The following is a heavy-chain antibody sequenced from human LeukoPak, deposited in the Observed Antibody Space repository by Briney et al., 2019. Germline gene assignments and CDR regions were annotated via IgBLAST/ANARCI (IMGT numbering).Heavy chain of an antibody. J-gene: IGHJ6*02. Sequence: PGGSLRLSCEASEFTFSDYYMSWIRQAPGKGLEWISYISDSAINTHYADSVEGRFTISRDNAKKLLVLEMKSLRSEDTAVYYCAAYYGSGSVNYYRGMDIWGQGTTVTVSS. V-gene: IGHV3-11*01. CDR3: AAYYGSGSVNYYRGMDI. CDR2: ISDSAINT. CDR1: EFTFSDYY. D-gene: IGHD3-10*01.